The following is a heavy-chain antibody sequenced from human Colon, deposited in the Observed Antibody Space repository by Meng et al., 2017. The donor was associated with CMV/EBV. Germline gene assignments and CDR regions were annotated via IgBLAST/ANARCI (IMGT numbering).Heavy chain of an antibody. V-gene: IGHV3-20*04. D-gene: IGHD3-3*02. J-gene: IGHJ4*02. CDR2: INWNGGST. CDR3: ARGGGAFFYYFDY. Sequence: GGSLRLSCAASRFSFSSFAMSWVRQAPGKGLEWVSGINWNGGSTGYADSVKGRFTISRDNAKNSLYLQMNSLRAEDTALYYCARGGGAFFYYFDYWGQGTLVTVSS. CDR1: RFSFSSFA.